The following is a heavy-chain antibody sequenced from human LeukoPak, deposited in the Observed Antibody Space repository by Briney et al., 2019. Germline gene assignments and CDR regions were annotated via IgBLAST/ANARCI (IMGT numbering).Heavy chain of an antibody. V-gene: IGHV4-34*01. CDR2: INHSGST. CDR1: GGSFSGYY. CDR3: ARGRGRPNSYGFTYYYYYYMDV. J-gene: IGHJ6*03. D-gene: IGHD5-18*01. Sequence: MTSETLSLTCAVYGGSFSGYYWSWIRQPPGKGLEWIGEINHSGSTNYNPSLKSRVTVSVDTSKNQFSLKLSSVTAADTAVYYCARGRGRPNSYGFTYYYYYYMDVWGKGTTVTVSS.